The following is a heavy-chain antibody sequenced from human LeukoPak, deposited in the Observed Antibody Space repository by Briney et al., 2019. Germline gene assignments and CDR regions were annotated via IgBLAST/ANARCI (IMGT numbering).Heavy chain of an antibody. CDR1: GYTFTGYY. CDR3: AREAIYDSSGYRDAFDI. V-gene: IGHV1-2*06. D-gene: IGHD3-22*01. J-gene: IGHJ3*02. CDR2: INTNSGGT. Sequence: ASVKVSCKASGYTFTGYYMNWVRQAPGQGIEWMGRINTNSGGTNYAQKFQGRVTMTRDTSISTAYMELSRLRSDDTAVYYCAREAIYDSSGYRDAFDIWGQGTMVTVSS.